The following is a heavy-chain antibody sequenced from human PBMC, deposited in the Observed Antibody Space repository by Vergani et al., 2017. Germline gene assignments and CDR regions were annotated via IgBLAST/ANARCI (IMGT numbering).Heavy chain of an antibody. D-gene: IGHD4-11*01. CDR3: AKDLSYSTAWPHFDS. Sequence: QVHLVESGGGVVQPGRSLTLSCVASGFSFRGHGMHWVRQAPGKGLEWVAMISYDGDRRYYVDFAKGRFTISSDSSKTVYLQMNSLRVEDTAMYFCAKDLSYSTAWPHFDSRVQGTLVTVSS. CDR1: GFSFRGHG. CDR2: ISYDGDRR. V-gene: IGHV3-30*18. J-gene: IGHJ4*02.